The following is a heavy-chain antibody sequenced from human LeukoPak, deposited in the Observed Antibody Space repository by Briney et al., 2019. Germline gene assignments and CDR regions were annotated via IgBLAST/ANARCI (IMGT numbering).Heavy chain of an antibody. CDR2: VNPNSGGT. J-gene: IGHJ4*02. CDR3: ARAQSLTAPAGTFANS. Sequence: ASVKVSCKASGYTFTGYFLHWVRRAPGQGFEWMGWVNPNSGGTYYTQRFQGRVTMTRDTSISTAYMELSSLRSDDTAVYYCARAQSLTAPAGTFANSWGQGTLVTVSS. D-gene: IGHD6-13*01. V-gene: IGHV1-2*02. CDR1: GYTFTGYF.